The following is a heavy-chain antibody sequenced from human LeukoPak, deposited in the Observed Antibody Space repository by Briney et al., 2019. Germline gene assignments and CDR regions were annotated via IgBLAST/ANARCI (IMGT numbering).Heavy chain of an antibody. D-gene: IGHD5-12*01. J-gene: IGHJ4*02. CDR2: INHSGST. V-gene: IGHV4-34*01. CDR3: ARICGYSGYDTDDY. Sequence: SETLSLTCAVYGGSFSGYYWSWIRQPPGKGLEWIGEINHSGSTNYNPSLKSRVTISVDTSKNQFSLKLSSVTAADTAVYYCARICGYSGYDTDDYWGQGTLVTVSS. CDR1: GGSFSGYY.